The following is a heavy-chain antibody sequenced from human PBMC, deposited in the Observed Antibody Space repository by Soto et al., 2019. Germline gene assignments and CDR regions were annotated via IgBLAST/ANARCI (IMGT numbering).Heavy chain of an antibody. CDR2: ISESSRTI. CDR3: ARGLSWRRGPFEF. CDR1: GFIFRTYS. Sequence: EVQLVESGGGFKQPGGSLRLSCAASGFIFRTYSMNWVRQVPGKGLEWISYISESSRTIFYADSVRGRFTVSRDNANSALYLQMVSLRDEDTAIFYCARGLSWRRGPFEFWGQGTLVTVSS. V-gene: IGHV3-48*02. D-gene: IGHD2-15*01. J-gene: IGHJ4*02.